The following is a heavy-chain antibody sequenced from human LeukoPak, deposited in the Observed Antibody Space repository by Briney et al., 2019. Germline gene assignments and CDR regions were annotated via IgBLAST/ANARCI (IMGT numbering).Heavy chain of an antibody. V-gene: IGHV1-18*01. D-gene: IGHD2-15*01. J-gene: IGHJ5*02. CDR1: GYTFTSYG. CDR3: ARVIADIVVVVAATRGSYFDP. Sequence: ASVKVSCKASGYTFTSYGISWVRQAPGQGLEWMGWISTYNGNTNYAQKLQGRVTMTTDTSTSTVYMELRSLRSDDTAVYYCARVIADIVVVVAATRGSYFDPWGQGTLVTVSS. CDR2: ISTYNGNT.